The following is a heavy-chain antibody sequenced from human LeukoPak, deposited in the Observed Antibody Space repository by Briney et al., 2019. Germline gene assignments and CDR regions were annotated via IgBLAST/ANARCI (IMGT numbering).Heavy chain of an antibody. CDR1: GYTFTSYG. D-gene: IGHD2-15*01. J-gene: IGHJ2*01. Sequence: GASVKVSCKASGYTFTSYGISWVRQAPGQGLEWMGWISAYNGNTNYAQKLQGRVTMTTDTSTSTAYMELRSLRSDDTAVYYCARESGYCSGGSCYWYFDLWGRGTLVTVSS. CDR2: ISAYNGNT. V-gene: IGHV1-18*01. CDR3: ARESGYCSGGSCYWYFDL.